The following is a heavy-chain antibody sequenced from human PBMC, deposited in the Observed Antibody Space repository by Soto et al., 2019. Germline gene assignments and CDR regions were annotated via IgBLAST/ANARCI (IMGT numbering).Heavy chain of an antibody. D-gene: IGHD3-22*01. CDR2: IIPIFGTA. J-gene: IGHJ5*02. CDR3: ARDGANYYDSPWFDP. Sequence: SVKVSCKASGGTFGSYAITWVRQAPGQGLEWMGGIIPIFGTANYAQKFQGRVTITADESTGTAYMELSSLRFEDTAVYYCARDGANYYDSPWFDPWGQGTLVTVSS. CDR1: GGTFGSYA. V-gene: IGHV1-69*13.